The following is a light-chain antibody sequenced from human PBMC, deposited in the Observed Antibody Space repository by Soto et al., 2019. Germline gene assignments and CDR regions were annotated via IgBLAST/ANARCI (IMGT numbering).Light chain of an antibody. Sequence: EIVLTQSPATLSLSPGERATLSCRASESVGSHLAWYHQKPGQAPRLLIFGASTRATGIPARFSGSGSGTDFTLTISSLQAEDVGEYFWQQNDNWPLTFGGGTKVDIK. V-gene: IGKV3D-15*01. CDR2: GAS. CDR1: ESVGSH. CDR3: QQNDNWPLT. J-gene: IGKJ4*01.